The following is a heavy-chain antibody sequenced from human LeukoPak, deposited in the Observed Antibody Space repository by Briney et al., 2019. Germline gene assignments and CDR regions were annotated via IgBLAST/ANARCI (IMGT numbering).Heavy chain of an antibody. CDR1: GFTFGDYA. CDR2: IRSKAYGGTT. CDR3: TRDLQQLVFDY. V-gene: IGHV3-49*04. J-gene: IGHJ4*02. Sequence: GGSLRLSCTASGFTFGDYAMSWVRQAPGKGLEWVGFIRSKAYGGTTEYAASVEGRFTISRDDSKSIAYLQMNSLKTEDTAVYYCTRDLQQLVFDYWGQGTLVTVSS. D-gene: IGHD6-13*01.